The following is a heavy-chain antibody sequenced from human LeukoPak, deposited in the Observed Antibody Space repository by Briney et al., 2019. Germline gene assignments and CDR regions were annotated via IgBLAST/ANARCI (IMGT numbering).Heavy chain of an antibody. J-gene: IGHJ4*02. V-gene: IGHV3-23*01. CDR1: GFTFTDYY. CDR2: ISGSGGST. CDR3: AKVPYDSSGYYYFDY. Sequence: GSLRLSCEASGFTFTDYYMSWIRQAPGKGLEWVSAISGSGGSTYYADSVKGRFTISRDNSKNTLYLQMNSLRAEDTAVYYCAKVPYDSSGYYYFDYWGQGTLVTVSS. D-gene: IGHD3-22*01.